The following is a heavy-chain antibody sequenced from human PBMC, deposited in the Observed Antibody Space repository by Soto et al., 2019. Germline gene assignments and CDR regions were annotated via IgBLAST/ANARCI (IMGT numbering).Heavy chain of an antibody. D-gene: IGHD1-7*01. CDR1: GGSVTSDRDY. V-gene: IGHV4-31*03. Sequence: QVQLQESGPGLVKPSQTLSLTCSVSGGSVTSDRDYWMWIRQNPGKGLEWIGYIYNSGTTYYNPSLESRATISVDTSKNHFSLTVNSVTAADTAVYYCARGDWNYWFDPWGQGTLVTVSS. CDR3: ARGDWNYWFDP. CDR2: IYNSGTT. J-gene: IGHJ5*02.